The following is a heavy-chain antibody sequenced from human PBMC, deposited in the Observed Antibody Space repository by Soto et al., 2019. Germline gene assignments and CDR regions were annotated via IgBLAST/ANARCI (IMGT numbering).Heavy chain of an antibody. J-gene: IGHJ5*02. CDR1: GYTFTSYG. D-gene: IGHD1-26*01. CDR2: FNPYNGNT. V-gene: IGHV1-18*01. CDR3: ARDPVGGNWFDP. Sequence: QVQLVQSGAEVKKPGASVKVSCKASGYTFTSYGISWVRQAPGQGLEWMGWFNPYNGNTNYAQKLTRRVTMTTDTSTSTAYMELRSLRSDDTAVYYCARDPVGGNWFDPWGQGTLFTVSS.